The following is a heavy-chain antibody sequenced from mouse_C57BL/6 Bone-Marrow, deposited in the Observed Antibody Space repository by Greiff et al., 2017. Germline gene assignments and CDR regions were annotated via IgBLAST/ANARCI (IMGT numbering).Heavy chain of an antibody. D-gene: IGHD1-1*01. CDR2: IDPENGDT. V-gene: IGHV14-4*01. Sequence: VQLQQSGAELVRPGASVKLSCTASGFNIKDDYMHWVKQRPEQGLEWIGWIDPENGDTEYASKFQGKATMTADTSSNTAYLQLSGLTSEDTAVYYCAPLSTVVVDYWGQGTTLTVSS. J-gene: IGHJ2*01. CDR3: APLSTVVVDY. CDR1: GFNIKDDY.